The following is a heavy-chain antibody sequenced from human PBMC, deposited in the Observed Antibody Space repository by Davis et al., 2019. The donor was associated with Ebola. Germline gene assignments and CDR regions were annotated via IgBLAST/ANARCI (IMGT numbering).Heavy chain of an antibody. CDR1: GGSISSYY. D-gene: IGHD6-13*01. CDR3: ARQRGGLYSSLGYFDY. CDR2: IYYSGST. J-gene: IGHJ4*02. V-gene: IGHV4-59*08. Sequence: PSETLSLTCTVSGGSISSYYWSWIRQPPGKGLEWIGYIYYSGSTNYNPSLKSRVTISVDTSKNQFSLKLSSVTAADTAVYYCARQRGGLYSSLGYFDYWGQGTLVTVSS.